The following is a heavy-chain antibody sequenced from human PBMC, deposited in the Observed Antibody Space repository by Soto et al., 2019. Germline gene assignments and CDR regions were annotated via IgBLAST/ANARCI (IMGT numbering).Heavy chain of an antibody. D-gene: IGHD3-3*01. V-gene: IGHV3-23*01. CDR3: ANLGGLFWSGFPAYYYYYGMDA. J-gene: IGHJ6*02. Sequence: GGALRLSCAASGFTFSSYAMSWVRQAPGKGLEWVSAISGSGGSTYYADSVKGRFTISRDNSKNTLYLQMNSLRAEDTAVYYCANLGGLFWSGFPAYYYYYGMDAWGQGTTVTVSS. CDR2: ISGSGGST. CDR1: GFTFSSYA.